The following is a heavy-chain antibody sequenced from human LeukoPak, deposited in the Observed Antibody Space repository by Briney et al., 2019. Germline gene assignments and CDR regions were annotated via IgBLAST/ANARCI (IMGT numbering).Heavy chain of an antibody. Sequence: ASVKASCKASGYTFTGYYMHWVRQAPGQGLEWMGRINPNSGGTNYAQKFQGRVTMTRDTSISTAYMELSRLRSDDTAVYYCARGSPRYYYDSSGDAFDIWGQGTLVTVSS. J-gene: IGHJ3*02. V-gene: IGHV1-2*06. CDR3: ARGSPRYYYDSSGDAFDI. D-gene: IGHD3-22*01. CDR2: INPNSGGT. CDR1: GYTFTGYY.